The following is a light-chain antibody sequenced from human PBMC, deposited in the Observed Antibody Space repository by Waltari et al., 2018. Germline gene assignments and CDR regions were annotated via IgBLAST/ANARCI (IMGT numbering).Light chain of an antibody. CDR3: QQYNNWPLT. V-gene: IGKV3-15*01. CDR2: GAS. Sequence: EIIMTQSPATLSLSPGERATLSCRASQIVTNNLAWYQQKPGQAPRLLIYGASTRATSIPARIRGSGSGTEFTLTISSLQSEDFAFYYCQQYNNWPLTFGGGTKVEIK. CDR1: QIVTNN. J-gene: IGKJ4*01.